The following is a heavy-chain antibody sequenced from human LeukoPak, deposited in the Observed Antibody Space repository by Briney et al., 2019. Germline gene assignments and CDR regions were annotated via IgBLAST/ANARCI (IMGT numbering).Heavy chain of an antibody. CDR3: ARGLRPRSSWYTHLDY. D-gene: IGHD6-13*01. J-gene: IGHJ4*02. Sequence: TSETLSLTCAVYGGSFSGYYWSWIRQPPRKGLEWIGEINHSGSTNYNPSLESRVTISVDTSKNQFSLKLSSVTAADTAVYYCARGLRPRSSWYTHLDYWGQGTLVTVSS. CDR2: INHSGST. V-gene: IGHV4-34*01. CDR1: GGSFSGYY.